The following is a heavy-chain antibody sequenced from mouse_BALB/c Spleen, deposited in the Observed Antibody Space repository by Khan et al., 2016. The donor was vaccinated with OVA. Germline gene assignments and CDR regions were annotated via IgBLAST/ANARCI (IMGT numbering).Heavy chain of an antibody. Sequence: VQLQQSGPELMKPGASVKISCKSSGYSFTSYYIHWVKQSHGKTLEWIGYIDPFNGGSTYNQKFKGKATLTVDKSSSTAYMYLSSLTSEDSAGYYCARHGSTSGFAYWGQGTLVTVSA. CDR2: IDPFNGGS. V-gene: IGHV1-31*01. CDR1: GYSFTSYY. D-gene: IGHD1-1*01. J-gene: IGHJ3*01. CDR3: ARHGSTSGFAY.